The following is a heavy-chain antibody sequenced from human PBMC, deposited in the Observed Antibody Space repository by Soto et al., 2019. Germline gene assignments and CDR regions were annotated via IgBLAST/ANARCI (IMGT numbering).Heavy chain of an antibody. CDR1: GFPISSPYS. D-gene: IGHD4-17*01. V-gene: IGHV4-38-2*02. CDR2: ISHTGTT. J-gene: IGHJ6*02. Sequence: PSETLSLTGLVSGFPISSPYSWGWIRQPPGKGLEWIGSISHTGTTSYSPSLTSRVSISVDTSKNQVSLKLTSVTAADTAVYFCARVTMVIRDSDHFGVDVWGHGTTVTVSS. CDR3: ARVTMVIRDSDHFGVDV.